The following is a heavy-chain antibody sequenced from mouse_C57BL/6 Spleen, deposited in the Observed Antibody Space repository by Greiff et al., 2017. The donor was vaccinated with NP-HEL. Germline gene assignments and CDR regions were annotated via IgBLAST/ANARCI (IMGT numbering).Heavy chain of an antibody. Sequence: VQLKQSGPELVKPGASVKISCKASGYTFTDYYMNWVKQSHGKSLEWIGDINPNNGGTSYNQKFKGKATLTVDKSSSTAYMELRSLTSEDSAVYYCARESYYYGSSRYADWGQGTLVTVSA. CDR3: ARESYYYGSSRYAD. J-gene: IGHJ3*01. CDR1: GYTFTDYY. V-gene: IGHV1-26*01. D-gene: IGHD1-1*01. CDR2: INPNNGGT.